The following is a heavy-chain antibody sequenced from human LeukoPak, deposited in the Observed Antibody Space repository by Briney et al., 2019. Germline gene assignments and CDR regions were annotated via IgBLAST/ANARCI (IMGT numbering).Heavy chain of an antibody. CDR2: IYYSGST. Sequence: SETLSLTCTVSGGSISSSSYYWGWIRQPPGKGLEWIGYIYYSGSTNYNPSLKSRVTISVDTSKNQFSLKLSSVTAADTAVYYCARQGVRFLEWSLDYWGQGTLVTVSS. CDR1: GGSISSSSYY. CDR3: ARQGVRFLEWSLDY. V-gene: IGHV4-61*05. D-gene: IGHD3-3*01. J-gene: IGHJ4*02.